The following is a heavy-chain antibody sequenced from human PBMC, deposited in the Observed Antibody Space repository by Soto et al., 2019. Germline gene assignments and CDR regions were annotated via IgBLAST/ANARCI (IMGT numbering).Heavy chain of an antibody. J-gene: IGHJ6*02. V-gene: IGHV1-69*13. CDR2: IIPIFGTA. D-gene: IGHD3-3*01. CDR1: GGTFSSYA. CDR3: ARDSSDSTTYYDFWSGYPPYYYYGMDV. Sequence: SVKVSCKXSGGTFSSYAISWVRQAPGQGLEWMGGIIPIFGTANYAQKFQGRVTITADESTSTAYMELSSLRSEDTAVYYCARDSSDSTTYYDFWSGYPPYYYYGMDVWGQGTTVTVSS.